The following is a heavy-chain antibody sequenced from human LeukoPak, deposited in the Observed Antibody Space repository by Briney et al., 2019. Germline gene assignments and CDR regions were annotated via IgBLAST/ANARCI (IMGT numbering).Heavy chain of an antibody. D-gene: IGHD3-10*01. J-gene: IGHJ5*02. Sequence: GASVKVSCKASGYTFTGCYMHWVRQAPGQGLEWMGWINPNSGGTNYAQKFQGRVTMTRDTSISTAYMELSRLRSDDTAVYYCARDSGTTGEVKFDPWGQGILVTVSS. CDR1: GYTFTGCY. V-gene: IGHV1-2*02. CDR3: ARDSGTTGEVKFDP. CDR2: INPNSGGT.